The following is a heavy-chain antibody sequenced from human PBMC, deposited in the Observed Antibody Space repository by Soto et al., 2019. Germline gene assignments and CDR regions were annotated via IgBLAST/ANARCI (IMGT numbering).Heavy chain of an antibody. D-gene: IGHD5-12*01. CDR1: GGTFSSYA. V-gene: IGHV1-69*01. Sequence: QVQLVQSGAEVKKPGSSVKVSCKASGGTFSSYAISWVRQAPGQGLEWMGGIIPIFGTANYAQKFQGRVTINADESTSTAYMELSSLRSEDKAVYYCSKSSNVDIVPTIQNYFDYWGQGTLVTVSS. CDR2: IIPIFGTA. CDR3: SKSSNVDIVPTIQNYFDY. J-gene: IGHJ4*02.